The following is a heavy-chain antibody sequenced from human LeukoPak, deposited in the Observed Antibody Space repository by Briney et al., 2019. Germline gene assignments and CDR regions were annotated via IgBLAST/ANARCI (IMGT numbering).Heavy chain of an antibody. CDR1: GGSISSGGYY. CDR2: IYYSGST. J-gene: IGHJ3*02. CDR3: ARELYCGGDCYKRTHAFDI. V-gene: IGHV4-31*03. D-gene: IGHD2-21*02. Sequence: ASQTLSLTCTVSGGSISSGGYYWSWIRQHPGKGLEWIGYIYYSGSTYYNPSLKSRVTISVDTSKNQFSLKLSSVTAADTAVYYCARELYCGGDCYKRTHAFDIWGQGTMVTVSS.